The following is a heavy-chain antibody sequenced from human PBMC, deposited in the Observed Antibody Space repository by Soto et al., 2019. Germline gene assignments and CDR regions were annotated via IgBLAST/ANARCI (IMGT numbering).Heavy chain of an antibody. V-gene: IGHV4-59*01. CDR3: ARDGADHSMFYGMDV. J-gene: IGHJ6*02. CDR2: IYYSGST. CDR1: GGSISSYY. Sequence: PSETLSLTCTVSGGSISSYYWSWIRQPPGKGLEWIGYIYYSGSTNYNPSLKSRVTISVDTSKNQFSLKLSSVTAADTAVYYCARDGADHSMFYGMDVWGQGTTVTV. D-gene: IGHD4-4*01.